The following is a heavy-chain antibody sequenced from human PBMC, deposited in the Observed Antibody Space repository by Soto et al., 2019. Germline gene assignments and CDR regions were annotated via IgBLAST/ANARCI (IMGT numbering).Heavy chain of an antibody. D-gene: IGHD1-1*01. CDR2: ISISGNYT. J-gene: IGHJ6*02. CDR3: ARLHQEHYYTMDV. V-gene: IGHV3-11*05. Sequence: QVQLAESGGDLVKPGGSLRLSCVVSGFTLSDYYMPWIRQAPGKGLEWVSYISISGNYTNYADSVKGRFTISRDSTNNSLYLQMNSLRAEDTAVYYCARLHQEHYYTMDVWGQGTTVTVSS. CDR1: GFTLSDYY.